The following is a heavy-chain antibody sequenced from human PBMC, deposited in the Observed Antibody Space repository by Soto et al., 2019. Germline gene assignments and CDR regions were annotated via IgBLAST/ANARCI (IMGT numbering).Heavy chain of an antibody. D-gene: IGHD3-22*01. V-gene: IGHV1-18*01. Sequence: GASVKVSCKASGYTFTSYGISWVRQAPGQGLEWMGWISAYNGNTNYAQKLQGSVTMTTDTSTSTAYMELRSLRSDDTAVYYCARDFPFEFYDSSGLDYWGQGTLVTVSS. CDR2: ISAYNGNT. CDR1: GYTFTSYG. CDR3: ARDFPFEFYDSSGLDY. J-gene: IGHJ4*02.